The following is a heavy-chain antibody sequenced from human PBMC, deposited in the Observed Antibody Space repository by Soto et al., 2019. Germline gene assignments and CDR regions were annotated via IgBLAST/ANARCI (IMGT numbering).Heavy chain of an antibody. CDR3: ASLYSYGLEGYYYGMDV. D-gene: IGHD5-18*01. CDR1: GGTFSSYA. CDR2: IIPIFGTA. Sequence: SVKVSCKASGGTFSSYAISWVRQAPGQGLKWMGGIIPIFGTANYAQKFQGRVTITADESTSTAYMELSSLRSEDTAVYYCASLYSYGLEGYYYGMDVWGQGTTVTVSS. J-gene: IGHJ6*02. V-gene: IGHV1-69*13.